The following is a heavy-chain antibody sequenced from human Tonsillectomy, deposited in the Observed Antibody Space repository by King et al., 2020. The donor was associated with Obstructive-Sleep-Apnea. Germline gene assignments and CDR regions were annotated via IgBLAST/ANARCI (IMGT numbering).Heavy chain of an antibody. CDR3: ARENYGSGSYYSY. CDR2: IWYDGSNK. J-gene: IGHJ4*02. CDR1: GFTFSSYG. Sequence: VQLVESGGGVVQPGRSLRLSCAASGFTFSSYGMHWVRQAPGKGLEWGAVIWYDGSNKYYADSVKGRFTISRDNSKNTLYLQMNSLRAEDTAVYYCARENYGSGSYYSYWGQGTLVTVSS. D-gene: IGHD3-10*01. V-gene: IGHV3-33*01.